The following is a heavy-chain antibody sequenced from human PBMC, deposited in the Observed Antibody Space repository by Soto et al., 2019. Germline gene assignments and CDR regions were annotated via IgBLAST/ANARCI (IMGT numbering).Heavy chain of an antibody. V-gene: IGHV3-33*01. D-gene: IGHD3-10*01. CDR1: EITFSSYG. Sequence: ESGGGVVQPGRSLRLSCVASEITFSSYGMHWVRQAPGKGLEWVALIWYDGSNENYADSVKGRFTISRDNSRSTLYLQMNSLRAEDTAVYSCVRVGRDYKGSGDNAFDLWGQGTMVTVSS. CDR3: VRVGRDYKGSGDNAFDL. CDR2: IWYDGSNE. J-gene: IGHJ3*01.